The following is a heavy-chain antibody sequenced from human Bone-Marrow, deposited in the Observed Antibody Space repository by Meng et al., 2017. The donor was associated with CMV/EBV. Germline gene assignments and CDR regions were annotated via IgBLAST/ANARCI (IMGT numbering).Heavy chain of an antibody. V-gene: IGHV1-2*02. CDR1: GYIFSDNY. CDR3: TREGEGGLPAANTCDI. D-gene: IGHD2-2*01. Sequence: ASVKVSCKASGYIFSDNYIHWVRQAPGQGLEWMGWINPNSGGTNYAQKFQGRVTMTRDTSISTAYVELSRLRSYDPAVYYCTREGEGGLPAANTCDIWGQGKMVTVSS. CDR2: INPNSGGT. J-gene: IGHJ3*02.